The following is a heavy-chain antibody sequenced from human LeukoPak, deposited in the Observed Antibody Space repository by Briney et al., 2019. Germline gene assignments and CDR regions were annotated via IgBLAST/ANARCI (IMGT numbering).Heavy chain of an antibody. CDR3: ARGVSSAYYGYFDY. CDR2: ISAYNGNT. J-gene: IGHJ4*02. D-gene: IGHD3-22*01. CDR1: GYTFTSYG. Sequence: ASVKVSCKASGYTFTSYGISWVRQAPGQGLEWMGWISAYNGNTNYAQKLHGRVTMTTDTSTRTAYVELRVLRSEDTAVYYCARGVSSAYYGYFDYWGEGTLVTVSS. V-gene: IGHV1-18*01.